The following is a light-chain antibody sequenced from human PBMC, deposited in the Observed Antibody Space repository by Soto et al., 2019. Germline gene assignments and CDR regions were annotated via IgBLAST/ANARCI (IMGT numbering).Light chain of an antibody. CDR2: DAS. CDR3: THYIIYPLT. CDR1: QSISSL. J-gene: IGKJ1*01. V-gene: IGKV1-5*01. Sequence: IQMTQSPSTLSASVGDSVTITCRSSQSISSLLAWYQQRPWKSPKVLIYDASSLQSGVPSRLRGSGSGTDFTPTIRTLQPAQFTSYDCTHYIIYPLTFDHGTDVAI.